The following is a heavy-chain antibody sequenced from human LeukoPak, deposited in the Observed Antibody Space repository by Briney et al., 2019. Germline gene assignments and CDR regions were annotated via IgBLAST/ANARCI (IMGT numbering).Heavy chain of an antibody. Sequence: RXAPGXXXVXXXYISSDGSVTKYAASVKGRFTISRDNAVNTLYLQMNSLRVEDTAVYYCVRGSLRLPRSTPDYWGQGTLVTVSS. D-gene: IGHD2-21*02. V-gene: IGHV3-74*03. CDR3: VRGSLRLPRSTPDY. J-gene: IGHJ4*02. CDR2: ISSDGSVT.